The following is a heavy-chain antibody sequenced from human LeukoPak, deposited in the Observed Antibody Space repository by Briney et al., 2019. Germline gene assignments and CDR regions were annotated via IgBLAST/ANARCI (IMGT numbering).Heavy chain of an antibody. CDR3: TSANYGPAY. J-gene: IGHJ4*02. CDR1: GFTFSRYW. V-gene: IGHV3-7*01. D-gene: IGHD5-24*01. CDR2: IKEDGSEK. Sequence: PGGSLRLSCAASGFTFSRYWMSWVRQAPGKGLEWVANIKEDGSEKKYADSVKGRFTISRDNAKNSLYLQMNSLRAEDAAVYYCTSANYGPAYWGQGTLVTVSS.